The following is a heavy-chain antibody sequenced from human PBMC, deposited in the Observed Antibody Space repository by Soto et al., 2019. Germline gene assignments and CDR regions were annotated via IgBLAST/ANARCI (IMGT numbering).Heavy chain of an antibody. CDR2: IYYSGST. CDR1: GGSISSYY. CDR3: ARNGGLQAIDY. Sequence: TLSLTCTVSGGSISSYYWSWIRQPPGKGLEWIGYIYYSGSTNYNPSLKSRVTISVDTSKNQFSLKLSSVTAADTAVYYCARNGGLQAIDYWGQGTLVTVSS. V-gene: IGHV4-59*01. J-gene: IGHJ4*02. D-gene: IGHD4-4*01.